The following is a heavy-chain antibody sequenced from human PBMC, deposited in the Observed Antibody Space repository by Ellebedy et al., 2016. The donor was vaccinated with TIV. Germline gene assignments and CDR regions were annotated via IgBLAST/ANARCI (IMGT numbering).Heavy chain of an antibody. CDR2: ISYRGTT. CDR1: GDSISPNY. D-gene: IGHD6-19*01. Sequence: MPSETLSLTCSVSGDSISPNYWSWIRQSPGKGLEWIGYISYRGTTNSNPSLKSRVTISRDTSKNHFSLRLSSVTAADTGMYYCARGIGESSGWLDKWGQGTLVTVSS. J-gene: IGHJ4*02. CDR3: ARGIGESSGWLDK. V-gene: IGHV4-59*01.